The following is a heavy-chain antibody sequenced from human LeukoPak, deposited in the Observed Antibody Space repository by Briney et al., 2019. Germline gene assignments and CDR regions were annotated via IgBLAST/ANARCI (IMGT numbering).Heavy chain of an antibody. CDR2: IYYSGST. Sequence: SEALSLTCTVSGGSISSYYWSWIRQPPGKGLEWIGYIYYSGSTNYNPSLKSRVTISVDTSKNQFSLKLSSVTAADTAVYYCAREGSSGYYSDYWGQGTLVTVSS. V-gene: IGHV4-59*01. CDR1: GGSISSYY. D-gene: IGHD3-22*01. J-gene: IGHJ4*02. CDR3: AREGSSGYYSDY.